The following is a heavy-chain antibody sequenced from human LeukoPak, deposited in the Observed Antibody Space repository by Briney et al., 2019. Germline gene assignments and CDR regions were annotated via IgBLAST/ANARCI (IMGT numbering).Heavy chain of an antibody. V-gene: IGHV3-30*18. Sequence: GGSLRLSCAASGFTFSSYGMHWVRQAPGKGLEWVAVISYDGSNKYYADSVKGRFTISRDNSKNTLYLQMNSLRAEDTAVYYCAKIAVAGKRGFGYWGQGTLVTVSS. J-gene: IGHJ4*02. CDR3: AKIAVAGKRGFGY. CDR2: ISYDGSNK. D-gene: IGHD6-19*01. CDR1: GFTFSSYG.